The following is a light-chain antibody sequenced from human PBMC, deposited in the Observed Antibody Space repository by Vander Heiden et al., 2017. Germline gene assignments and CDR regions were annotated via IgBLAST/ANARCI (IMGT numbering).Light chain of an antibody. CDR2: WAS. J-gene: IGKJ4*01. V-gene: IGKV4-1*01. Sequence: IVMTQSPDSLAVSLGERATINCKSSKSVLYSSNKKNYLAWYQQKLGQPPKLLIYWASTRESGVPDRFSGSGSGTDFTLTISSLQAEDVAVYYCQQYYSTPLTFGGGTKVEIK. CDR3: QQYYSTPLT. CDR1: KSVLYSSNKKNY.